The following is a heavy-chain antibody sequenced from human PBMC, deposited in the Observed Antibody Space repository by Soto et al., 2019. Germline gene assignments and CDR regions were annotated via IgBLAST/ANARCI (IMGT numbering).Heavy chain of an antibody. V-gene: IGHV1-46*01. Sequence: VASVKVSCKASSYSFTSYSFHWVRQAPGQGLEWMGIINPSGGSTRYAQKFQGRVTMTSDTSTGTVYMEVSSLRSEDTAVYYCARSRGLPHYFDNWGQGTLVTVSS. CDR3: ARSRGLPHYFDN. J-gene: IGHJ4*02. CDR1: SYSFTSYS. D-gene: IGHD3-10*01. CDR2: INPSGGST.